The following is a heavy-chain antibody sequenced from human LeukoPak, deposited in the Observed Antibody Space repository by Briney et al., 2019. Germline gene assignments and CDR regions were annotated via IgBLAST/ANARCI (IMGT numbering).Heavy chain of an antibody. V-gene: IGHV4-39*01. Sequence: PSQTLPLTCTVSGGSISSSSYYWGWIRQPLGKGLEWIGSIYYSGSTYYNPSLKSRVTISVDTSKNQFSLKLSSVTAADTAVYYCARPQYYYDSSGYYPPAVYAFDIWGQGTMVTVSS. CDR1: GGSISSSSYY. D-gene: IGHD3-22*01. CDR2: IYYSGST. J-gene: IGHJ3*02. CDR3: ARPQYYYDSSGYYPPAVYAFDI.